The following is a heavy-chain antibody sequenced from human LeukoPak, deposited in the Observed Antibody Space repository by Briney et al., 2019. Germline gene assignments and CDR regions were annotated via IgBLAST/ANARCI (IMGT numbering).Heavy chain of an antibody. V-gene: IGHV4-59*01. CDR3: ARWDTAMVTFDY. D-gene: IGHD5-18*01. J-gene: IGHJ4*02. Sequence: TSETLSLTCTVSGGSISSYYWSWIRQPPGKGQEWIGYIYNSGITNYNPSLKSRVTISVDTSKNQFSLKLSSVTAADTAVYYCARWDTAMVTFDYWGQGTLVTVSS. CDR2: IYNSGIT. CDR1: GGSISSYY.